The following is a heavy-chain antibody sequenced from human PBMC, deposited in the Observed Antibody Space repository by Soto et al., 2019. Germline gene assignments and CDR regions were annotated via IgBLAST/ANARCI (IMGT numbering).Heavy chain of an antibody. CDR3: GRVWCCNTSCYRRGGMYGMDV. D-gene: IGHD2-2*02. Sequence: QVQLQESGPGLVEPSQTLSLTCTVSGDSISSGAYYWSWIRQPPGKGLEWIGYIYYSGTTYYNSSFKSRLTILQDMPKNQFSLKLGSVVAADAAVYYCGRVWCCNTSCYRRGGMYGMDVWGQGSTVSVS. CDR2: IYYSGTT. CDR1: GDSISSGAYY. V-gene: IGHV4-31*03. J-gene: IGHJ6*02.